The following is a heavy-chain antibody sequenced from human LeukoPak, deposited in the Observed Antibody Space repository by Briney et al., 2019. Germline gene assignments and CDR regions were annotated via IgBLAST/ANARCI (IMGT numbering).Heavy chain of an antibody. D-gene: IGHD3-9*01. CDR3: AKDVFELRYFDGWFDP. Sequence: GGSLRLSCAASGFTFDDYGMTWVRQAPGKGLEWVSGINWNGGSTGYADSVKGRFTISRDNAKNSLSLQMNSLRAEDTAVYYCAKDVFELRYFDGWFDPWGQGTLVTVSS. J-gene: IGHJ5*02. CDR1: GFTFDDYG. V-gene: IGHV3-20*04. CDR2: INWNGGST.